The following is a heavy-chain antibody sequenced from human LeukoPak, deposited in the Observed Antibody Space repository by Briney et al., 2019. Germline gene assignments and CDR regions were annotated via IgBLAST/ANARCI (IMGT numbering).Heavy chain of an antibody. Sequence: GGSLRLSCAASGFTFSSYGMHWVRQAPGKGLEWVAVISYDGSNEYYVDSVKGRFTISRDNAKNSLYLQMNSLRVEDTAVYYCAKEGRSLQTYWGQGTLVTVSS. J-gene: IGHJ4*02. CDR3: AKEGRSLQTY. V-gene: IGHV3-30*18. CDR1: GFTFSSYG. CDR2: ISYDGSNE. D-gene: IGHD5-24*01.